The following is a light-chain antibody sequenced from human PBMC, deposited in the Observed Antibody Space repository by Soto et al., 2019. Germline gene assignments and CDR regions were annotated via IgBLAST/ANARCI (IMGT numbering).Light chain of an antibody. CDR2: AAS. Sequence: DIQMTQSPSTLSASVGDRVTITCRASQSISSWLAWYQQKPGKAPKLLIYAASILQTGVPSRFSGSGSGTAFTLTISNLQPEDFASYFCQQANSFPLTFGRGTKVDI. CDR3: QQANSFPLT. J-gene: IGKJ4*01. CDR1: QSISSW. V-gene: IGKV1-12*01.